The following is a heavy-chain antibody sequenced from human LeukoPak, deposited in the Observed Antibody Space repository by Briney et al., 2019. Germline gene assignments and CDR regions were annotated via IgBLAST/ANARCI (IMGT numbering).Heavy chain of an antibody. J-gene: IGHJ4*02. Sequence: GASVKVSCKASGYIFTSYGISWLRQAPGQGLVWMGWISAYNGNTNYTQKLQGRVTMTTDTSTSTAYMELRSLRSDDTAVYYCARDVARPYFDTSGYYPYYFDYWGQGTLVTVSS. CDR1: GYIFTSYG. CDR3: ARDVARPYFDTSGYYPYYFDY. V-gene: IGHV1-18*01. CDR2: ISAYNGNT. D-gene: IGHD3-22*01.